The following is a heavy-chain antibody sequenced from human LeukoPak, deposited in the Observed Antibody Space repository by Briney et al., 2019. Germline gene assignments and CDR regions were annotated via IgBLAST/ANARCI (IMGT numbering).Heavy chain of an antibody. Sequence: PGGSLRLSCAASGFTFSNYAMSWVRQAPGKGLEWVSSLSSSSTYMYYADSVKGRFTISRDNAKNSLYLQMNNLRAGDTAVYYCARGRDSITGDQSDYWGQGTLVTVSS. D-gene: IGHD1-20*01. CDR2: LSSSSTYM. J-gene: IGHJ4*02. CDR3: ARGRDSITGDQSDY. CDR1: GFTFSNYA. V-gene: IGHV3-21*01.